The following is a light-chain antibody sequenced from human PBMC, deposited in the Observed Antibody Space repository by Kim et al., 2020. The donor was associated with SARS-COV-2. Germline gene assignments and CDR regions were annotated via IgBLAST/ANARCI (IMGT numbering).Light chain of an antibody. J-gene: IGKJ2*03. CDR3: QPYDSYSGYS. Sequence: VWDRDTITCRASETMYSWLAGYEQKPRKATKLLIYKASSLQGGVPSRLGGSGFGTELTLTISTLQPDGFATYYCQPYDSYSGYSFGQGTKLE. V-gene: IGKV1-5*03. CDR1: ETMYSW. CDR2: KAS.